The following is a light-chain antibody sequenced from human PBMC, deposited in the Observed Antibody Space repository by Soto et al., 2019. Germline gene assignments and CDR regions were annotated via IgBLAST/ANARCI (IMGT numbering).Light chain of an antibody. CDR2: RNN. CDR1: SSNIGSNY. CDR3: AAWDDSLSGRV. V-gene: IGLV1-47*01. J-gene: IGLJ3*02. Sequence: QSVLTQPPSASGTPGPRVTISCSGSSSNIGSNYVYWYQQLPGTASKLLIYRNNQRPSGVPARFSGSKSGTSASLAISGLRSEDEADYYCAAWDDSLSGRVFGGGTKLTVL.